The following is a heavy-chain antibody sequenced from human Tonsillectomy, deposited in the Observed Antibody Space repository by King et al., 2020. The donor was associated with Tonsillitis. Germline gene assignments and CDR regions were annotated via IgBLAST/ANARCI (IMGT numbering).Heavy chain of an antibody. CDR3: ARCFYGSGTYYYNWFGP. V-gene: IGHV1-2*02. J-gene: IGHJ5*02. CDR2: INPNSGGT. Sequence: VQLVESGAEVKKPGASVKVSCKASGYTFTGYYMHWVRQAPGQGLEWMGWINPNSGGTNYAQKFQGRGTMTRDTSISTAYMELSRLRSDDTAVYYCARCFYGSGTYYYNWFGPWGQGTLVTVSS. D-gene: IGHD3-10*01. CDR1: GYTFTGYY.